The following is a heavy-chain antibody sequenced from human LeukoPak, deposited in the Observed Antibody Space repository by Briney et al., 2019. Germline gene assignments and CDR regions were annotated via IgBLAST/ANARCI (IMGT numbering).Heavy chain of an antibody. Sequence: SETLSLTRTVSGYSISSGYYWDWIRQPPGKGLEWIGSIYHSGNTYYNPSLKSRVIISVDTSKNQFSLKLSSATAAGTAVYYCARDRSGRGPFDYWGQGTLVTVSS. CDR3: ARDRSGRGPFDY. V-gene: IGHV4-38-2*02. D-gene: IGHD3-10*01. J-gene: IGHJ4*02. CDR1: GYSISSGYY. CDR2: IYHSGNT.